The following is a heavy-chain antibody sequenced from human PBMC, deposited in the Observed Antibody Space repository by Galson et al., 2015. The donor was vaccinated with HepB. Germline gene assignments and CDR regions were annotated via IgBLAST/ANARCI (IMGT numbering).Heavy chain of an antibody. CDR3: ARDVEITMVTGGMDV. J-gene: IGHJ6*02. D-gene: IGHD3-10*01. CDR2: ISYDGSNK. CDR1: GFTFSSYA. V-gene: IGHV3-30-3*01. Sequence: SLRLSCAASGFTFSSYAMHWVRQAPGKGLEWVAVISYDGSNKYYADSVKGRFTISRDNSKNTLYLQMNSLRAEDTAVYYCARDVEITMVTGGMDVWGQGTTVTVSS.